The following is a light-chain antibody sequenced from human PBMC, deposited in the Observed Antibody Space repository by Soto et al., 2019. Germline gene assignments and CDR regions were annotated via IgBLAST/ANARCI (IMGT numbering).Light chain of an antibody. V-gene: IGKV3-20*01. CDR2: DAS. J-gene: IGKJ5*01. CDR3: QHYGSSPPVT. Sequence: EIVLTQSPATLSLSPGERATLSCRASQSVSSYLAWYQQKSGQAPRLLIYDASNRATGIPDRFRGSGSGTEFTLTISGLEPEDFAVYFCQHYGSSPPVTFGQGTRLEI. CDR1: QSVSSY.